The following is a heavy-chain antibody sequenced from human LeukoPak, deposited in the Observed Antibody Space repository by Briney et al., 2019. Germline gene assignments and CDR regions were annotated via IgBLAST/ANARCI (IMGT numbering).Heavy chain of an antibody. CDR2: ISGSGGST. Sequence: GGSLRLSCAASGFTFSSYAMSWVRQAPGKGLEWVSAISGSGGSTYYAGSVKGRFTISRDNSKNTLYLQMNSLRAEDTAVYYCAKVSDGVVVPAAISFDYWGQGTLVTVSS. CDR3: AKVSDGVVVPAAISFDY. J-gene: IGHJ4*02. D-gene: IGHD2-2*01. CDR1: GFTFSSYA. V-gene: IGHV3-23*01.